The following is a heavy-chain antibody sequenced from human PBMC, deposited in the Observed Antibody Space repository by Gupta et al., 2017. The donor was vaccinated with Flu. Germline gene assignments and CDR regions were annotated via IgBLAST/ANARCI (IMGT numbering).Heavy chain of an antibody. Sequence: YGVRWVRQAPGKGLEGVSIIRSKAYGGTTEYAAAVKGRFTISRDDAKSMAYLQMNRVKTEDTAVYYCTGRGADGYNWFDPWGQGTLVTVSS. CDR1: YG. J-gene: IGHJ5*02. V-gene: IGHV3-49*04. CDR2: IRSKAYGGTT. CDR3: TGRGADGYNWFDP. D-gene: IGHD3-10*01.